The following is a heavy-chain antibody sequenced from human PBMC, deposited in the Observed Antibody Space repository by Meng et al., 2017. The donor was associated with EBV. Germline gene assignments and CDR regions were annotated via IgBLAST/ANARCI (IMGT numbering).Heavy chain of an antibody. D-gene: IGHD3-10*01. CDR3: ASESGRGYTPDY. V-gene: IGHV1-69*01. CDR1: GGPFRYYA. J-gene: IGHJ4*02. Sequence: QVRLVQCAAEVKKPGSSVKVACKTSGGPFRYYAISWVRQAPGQGLEWLGGFLPRLGAPNYAQKFHGRVKITADESTSTHYMDLSSLRSEDTAIYYCASESGRGYTPDYWGQGTLVTVSS. CDR2: FLPRLGAP.